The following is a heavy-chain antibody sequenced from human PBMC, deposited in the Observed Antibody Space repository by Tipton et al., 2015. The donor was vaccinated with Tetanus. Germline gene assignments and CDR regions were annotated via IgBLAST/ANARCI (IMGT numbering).Heavy chain of an antibody. D-gene: IGHD2-15*01. CDR2: ISGSGSGT. Sequence: SLRLSCVASGFTFSTYAMSWVRQAPGKGLERVSAISGSGSGTYYADSVKGRFTVSRDNSKNTLYLQMNSLRAEDTALYYCAREADCSGGSCFSGDFDTWGQGTQVTVSS. CDR1: GFTFSTYA. V-gene: IGHV3-23*01. CDR3: AREADCSGGSCFSGDFDT. J-gene: IGHJ4*02.